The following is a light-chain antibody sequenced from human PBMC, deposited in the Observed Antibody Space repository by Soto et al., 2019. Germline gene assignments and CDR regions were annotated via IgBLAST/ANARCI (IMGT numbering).Light chain of an antibody. CDR3: SSFSSTNTVV. CDR1: SSDVGGYNY. J-gene: IGLJ2*01. CDR2: NAS. V-gene: IGLV2-14*01. Sequence: QSALTQPASVSGSPGQSITISCTGTSSDVGGYNYVSWYQQHPGKAPKLMIYNASNRPSGVSNRFSGSKSGNTASLTISGLQAEDEGHYYCSSFSSTNTVVFGGGTKLTVL.